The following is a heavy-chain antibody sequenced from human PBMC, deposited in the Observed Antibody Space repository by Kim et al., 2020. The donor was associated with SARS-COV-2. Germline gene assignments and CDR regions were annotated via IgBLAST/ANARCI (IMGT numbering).Heavy chain of an antibody. CDR2: IYYSGST. D-gene: IGHD6-13*01. CDR3: ARAGSILYRSSWYEDWFDP. Sequence: SETLSLTCTVSGGSISSYYWSWIRQPPGKGLEWIGYIYYSGSTNYNPSLKSRVTISVDTSKNQFSLKLSSVTAADTAVYYCARAGSILYRSSWYEDWFDPWGQGTLVTVSS. J-gene: IGHJ5*02. CDR1: GGSISSYY. V-gene: IGHV4-59*01.